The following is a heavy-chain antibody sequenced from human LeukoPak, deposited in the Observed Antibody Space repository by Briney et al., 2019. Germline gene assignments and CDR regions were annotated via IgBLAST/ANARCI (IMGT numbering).Heavy chain of an antibody. D-gene: IGHD2-15*01. CDR1: GASINTYY. CDR3: ARDCSGGTCAPTV. J-gene: IGHJ4*02. Sequence: SETLSLTCTVSGASINTYYWSWFRQPAGKGLEWLGRIHASGSTYYNPSLKSRVSMSMDMSKNQFSLKLSSVTAADTAVYYCARDCSGGTCAPTVWGQGTLVTVSS. CDR2: IHASGST. V-gene: IGHV4-4*07.